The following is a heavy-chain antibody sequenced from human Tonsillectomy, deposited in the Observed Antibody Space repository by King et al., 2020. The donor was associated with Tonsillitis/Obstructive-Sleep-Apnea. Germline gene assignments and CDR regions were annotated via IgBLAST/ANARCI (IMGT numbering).Heavy chain of an antibody. CDR2: INPSGSST. V-gene: IGHV1-46*03. Sequence: SGAEVKKPGASVKVSCKASGYTFTSYYMHWVRQAPGQGLEWMGIINPSGSSTSYAQKFQGRVTMTRDTSTSTVYMELSSLRSEDTAVYYCARDCSSISCLYYYGMDVWGQGTTVTVSS. CDR1: GYTFTSYY. D-gene: IGHD2-2*01. J-gene: IGHJ6*02. CDR3: ARDCSSISCLYYYGMDV.